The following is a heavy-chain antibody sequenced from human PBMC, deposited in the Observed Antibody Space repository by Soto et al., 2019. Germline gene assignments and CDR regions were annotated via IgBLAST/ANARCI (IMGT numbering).Heavy chain of an antibody. V-gene: IGHV4-31*03. CDR3: ARGVTMVRGVIYTPYFDY. CDR2: IYYSGGT. J-gene: IGHJ4*02. CDR1: GGSISSGGYY. Sequence: QVQLQESGPGLVKPSQTLSLTCTFSGGSISSGGYYWSWIRQHPGKGLEWIGYIYYSGGTYYNPSLKSRVTISVDTSKNQFSLRLSSVTAADTAVYYCARGVTMVRGVIYTPYFDYWGQGTLVTVSS. D-gene: IGHD3-10*01.